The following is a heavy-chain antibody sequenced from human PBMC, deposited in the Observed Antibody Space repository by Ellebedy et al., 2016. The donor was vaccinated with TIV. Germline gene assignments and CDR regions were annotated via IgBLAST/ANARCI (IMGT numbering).Heavy chain of an antibody. V-gene: IGHV3-7*01. CDR2: IKQDGSEK. CDR3: ARAIYDY. J-gene: IGHJ4*02. D-gene: IGHD3-9*01. CDR1: GFTFSSYW. Sequence: GGSLRLSCAAPGFTFSSYWMSWVRQAPGKGLEWVANIKQDGSEKYYVDSVKGRFTISRDNAKNSLYLQMNSLRAEDTAVYYCARAIYDYWGQGTLVTVSS.